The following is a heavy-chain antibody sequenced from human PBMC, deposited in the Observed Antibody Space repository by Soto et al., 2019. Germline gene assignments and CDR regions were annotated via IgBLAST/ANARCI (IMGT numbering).Heavy chain of an antibody. J-gene: IGHJ4*02. CDR1: GGSISSSSYY. D-gene: IGHD4-17*01. V-gene: IGHV4-39*01. CDR3: ARQGDYGDYSFDY. Sequence: SETLSLTCTVSGGSISSSSYYWGWIRQPPGKGLEWIGSIYYSGSTYYNPSLKSRVTISVDTSKNQFSLKLSSVTAADTAVYYCARQGDYGDYSFDYWGQGTLVTVSS. CDR2: IYYSGST.